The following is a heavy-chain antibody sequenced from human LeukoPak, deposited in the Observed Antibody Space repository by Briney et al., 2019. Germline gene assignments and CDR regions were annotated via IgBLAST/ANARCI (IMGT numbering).Heavy chain of an antibody. V-gene: IGHV1-69*08. D-gene: IGHD3-10*01. CDR1: GGTFNTHI. CDR3: TRVTLRGSKYNWFDP. CDR2: ITPIIGTT. J-gene: IGHJ5*01. Sequence: SVKVSCRSSGGTFNTHIFNWVRQAPGQGLEWMGRITPIIGTTEYAEKFQARITITADRTTSTAYLELSGLTYDDTAVYYCTRVTLRGSKYNWFDPWGQGTHVSVYS.